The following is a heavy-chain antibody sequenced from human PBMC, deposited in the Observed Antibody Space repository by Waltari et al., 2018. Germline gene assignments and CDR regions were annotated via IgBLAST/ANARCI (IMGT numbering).Heavy chain of an antibody. D-gene: IGHD3-22*01. J-gene: IGHJ4*02. CDR1: GYSILSGYF. CDR2: IFHSGRT. CDR3: ARSSGYYSFSY. Sequence: QVQLQESGPGLVTPSEPLSLPCAVSGYSILSGYFWGWIRQPPGKGLEWIGSIFHSGRTYYKPSLKSRVTLSVDTSKNQISLKLSSVTAADTAVYYCARSSGYYSFSYWGQGTLVTVSS. V-gene: IGHV4-38-2*01.